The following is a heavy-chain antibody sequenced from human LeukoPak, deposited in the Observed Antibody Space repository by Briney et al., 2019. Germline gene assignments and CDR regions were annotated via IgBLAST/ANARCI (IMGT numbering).Heavy chain of an antibody. CDR2: IYYSGST. Sequence: SQTLSLTCTVSGGSISSGGYYWSWIRQHPGKGLEWIGYIYYSGSTYYNPSLKSRVTISVVTSKNQFSLKLSSVTAADTAVYYCAGTPRNGSGSPRFDPWGQGTLVTVSS. CDR3: AGTPRNGSGSPRFDP. CDR1: GGSISSGGYY. J-gene: IGHJ5*02. D-gene: IGHD3-10*01. V-gene: IGHV4-31*03.